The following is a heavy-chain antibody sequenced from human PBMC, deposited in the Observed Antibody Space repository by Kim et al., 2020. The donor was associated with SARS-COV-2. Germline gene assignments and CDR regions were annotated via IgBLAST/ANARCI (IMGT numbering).Heavy chain of an antibody. CDR2: IWYDGSNK. D-gene: IGHD6-13*01. CDR1: GFTFSSYG. Sequence: GGSLRLSCAASGFTFSSYGMHWVRQAPGKGLEWVAVIWYDGSNKYYADSVKGRFTISRDNSKNTLYLQVNSLRAEDTAVYYCARDYPKIAPKLRYYGMDVWGQGTTVTVSS. V-gene: IGHV3-33*01. J-gene: IGHJ6*02. CDR3: ARDYPKIAPKLRYYGMDV.